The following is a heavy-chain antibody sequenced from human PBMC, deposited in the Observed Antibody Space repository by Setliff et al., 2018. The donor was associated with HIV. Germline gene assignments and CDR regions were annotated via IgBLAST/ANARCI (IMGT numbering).Heavy chain of an antibody. V-gene: IGHV4-59*12. CDR1: GGSISSYY. Sequence: PSETLSLTCTVSGGSISSYYWSWIRQPPGKGLEWIGYIYYSGRTNYNPSLKSRVTISVDTARNQFSLKLSFVTAADTAVYYCARVIGWNDAGDYWGRGTLVTVSS. J-gene: IGHJ4*02. D-gene: IGHD1-1*01. CDR2: IYYSGRT. CDR3: ARVIGWNDAGDY.